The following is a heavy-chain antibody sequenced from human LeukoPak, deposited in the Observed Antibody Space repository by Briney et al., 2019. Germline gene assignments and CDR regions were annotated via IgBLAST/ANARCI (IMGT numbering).Heavy chain of an antibody. V-gene: IGHV3-21*01. CDR3: ARSVGATTDWFGP. CDR2: ISSGSAYI. J-gene: IGHJ5*02. D-gene: IGHD1-26*01. Sequence: PGGSLRLSCAVSGFTFSSYTMNWVRQAPGKGLEWVSSISSGSAYIKHADSVKGRLTISRDNANNSLYLQMNSLRGEDTAVYYCARSVGATTDWFGPWGQGTQVIVSS. CDR1: GFTFSSYT.